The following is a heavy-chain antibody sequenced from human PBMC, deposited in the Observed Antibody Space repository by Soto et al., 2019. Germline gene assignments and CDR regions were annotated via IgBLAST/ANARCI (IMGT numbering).Heavy chain of an antibody. CDR2: INSDGSRT. J-gene: IGHJ4*02. D-gene: IGHD2-2*01. V-gene: IGHV3-74*03. CDR1: GFTLSTYW. CDR3: VRDPAFAAYDY. Sequence: PGGSLRLSCAASGFTLSTYWMHWVRQAPGKGLAWVSRINSDGSRTTYADSVKGRFTVSRDNDRNTLYLQMNSLRVEDTAVYYCVRDPAFAAYDYWGRGTLVTVSS.